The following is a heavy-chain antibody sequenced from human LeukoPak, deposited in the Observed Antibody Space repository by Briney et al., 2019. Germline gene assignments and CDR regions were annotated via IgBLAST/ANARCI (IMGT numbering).Heavy chain of an antibody. CDR2: IYHSGST. V-gene: IGHV4-4*02. D-gene: IGHD5-18*01. Sequence: SETLSLTCAVSGGSISSSNWWSGVRQPPGKGLEWIGEIYHSGSTDYNPSLKSRVTISVDKSKNQFSLKLSSVTAADTAVYYCARVVDGSYGHFDYWGQGTLVTVSS. CDR3: ARVVDGSYGHFDY. J-gene: IGHJ4*02. CDR1: GGSISSSNW.